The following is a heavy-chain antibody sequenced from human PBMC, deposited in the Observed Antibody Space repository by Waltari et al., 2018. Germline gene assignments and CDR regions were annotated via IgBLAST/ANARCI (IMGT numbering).Heavy chain of an antibody. CDR1: GGPIRSSTYY. Sequence: QLQLQESGTGLVTPSETLSLTCTVSGGPIRSSTYYWGWLRQPPGKGLEWIGRIYYSGRTYYTPSLKSRVTISVDTSKNQFSLKLSSVTAADTAVYYCARRIDSSSSLDYWGQGTLVTVSS. D-gene: IGHD6-6*01. CDR2: IYYSGRT. J-gene: IGHJ4*02. V-gene: IGHV4-39*01. CDR3: ARRIDSSSSLDY.